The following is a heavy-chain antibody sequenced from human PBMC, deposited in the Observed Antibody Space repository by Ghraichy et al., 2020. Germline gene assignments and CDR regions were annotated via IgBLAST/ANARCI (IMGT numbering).Heavy chain of an antibody. V-gene: IGHV3-30*18. CDR3: AKDVEKITMIVVVIPHFDY. Sequence: GGSLRLSCAASGFTFSSYGMHWVRQAPGKGLEWVAVISYDGSNKYYADSVKGRFTISRDNSKNTLYLQMNSLRAEDTAVYYCAKDVEKITMIVVVIPHFDYWGQGTLVTVSS. CDR2: ISYDGSNK. CDR1: GFTFSSYG. D-gene: IGHD3-22*01. J-gene: IGHJ4*02.